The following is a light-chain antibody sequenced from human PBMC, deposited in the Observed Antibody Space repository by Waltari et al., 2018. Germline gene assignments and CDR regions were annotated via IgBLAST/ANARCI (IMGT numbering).Light chain of an antibody. Sequence: DIVMTQSPDSLAVSLGERATINCKSSQTISYSSHNKNYLAWYQKKPGQPPRLLISWAASRESGVPDRFSGSGSGTDFTLTISSLQVEDVAIYYCQQYYSVPLTFGQGTKVGIK. CDR2: WAA. CDR1: QTISYSSHNKNY. V-gene: IGKV4-1*01. CDR3: QQYYSVPLT. J-gene: IGKJ1*01.